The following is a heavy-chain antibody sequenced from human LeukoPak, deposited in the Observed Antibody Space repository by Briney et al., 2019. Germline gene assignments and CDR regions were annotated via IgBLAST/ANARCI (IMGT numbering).Heavy chain of an antibody. V-gene: IGHV4-59*01. J-gene: IGHJ3*02. D-gene: IGHD2-8*01. CDR1: GGSISSYY. Sequence: SETLSLTCTVSGGSISSYYWSWIRQPPEKGLEWIGYIYYSGSTNYNPSLKSRVTISVDTPKNQLSLKLSSVSAADTAMYYCARTAFYCTNGVCRLDAFDIWGQGTMVTVSS. CDR3: ARTAFYCTNGVCRLDAFDI. CDR2: IYYSGST.